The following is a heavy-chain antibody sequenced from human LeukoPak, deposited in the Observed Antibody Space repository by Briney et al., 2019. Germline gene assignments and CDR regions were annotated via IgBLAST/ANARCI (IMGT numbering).Heavy chain of an antibody. Sequence: ASVKVSCKVSGYTLTELSMHWVRQAPGKGLEWMGGFDPEDGETIYAQKFQGRVTMTEDTSTDTAYMELSSLRSEDTAVYYCARGAWRWEMATTGFDYWGQGTLVTVSS. J-gene: IGHJ4*02. CDR1: GYTLTELS. V-gene: IGHV1-24*01. D-gene: IGHD5-24*01. CDR3: ARGAWRWEMATTGFDY. CDR2: FDPEDGET.